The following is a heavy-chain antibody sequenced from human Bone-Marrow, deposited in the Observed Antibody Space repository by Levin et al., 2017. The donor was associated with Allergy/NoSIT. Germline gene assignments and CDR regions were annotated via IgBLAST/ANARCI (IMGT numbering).Heavy chain of an antibody. J-gene: IGHJ4*02. CDR2: ISYSGST. D-gene: IGHD3-10*01. Sequence: SQTLSLTCTVSGGSISSGYYFWSWIRQHPGKGLEWIGYISYSGSTYYNPSLKSRVTISVDTSKNQFSLKLSSVTAADTAVYYCARYFGSGGYPFDYWGQGTLVTVSS. CDR1: GGSISSGYYF. V-gene: IGHV4-31*03. CDR3: ARYFGSGGYPFDY.